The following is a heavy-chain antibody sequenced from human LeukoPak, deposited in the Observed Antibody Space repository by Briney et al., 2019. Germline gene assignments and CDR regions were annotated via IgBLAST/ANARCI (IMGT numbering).Heavy chain of an antibody. J-gene: IGHJ4*02. CDR2: ISSLGSTI. CDR1: GFTFSTYS. D-gene: IGHD5-24*01. CDR3: ARGEQEMATMSIDY. Sequence: GGSLRLSCAASGFTFSTYSMNWVRQAPGQGLEWVSYISSLGSTIYYADSVKGRFTISRDNAKNSLYLQVNSLRAEDTAVYYCARGEQEMATMSIDYWGQGTLVTVSS. V-gene: IGHV3-48*01.